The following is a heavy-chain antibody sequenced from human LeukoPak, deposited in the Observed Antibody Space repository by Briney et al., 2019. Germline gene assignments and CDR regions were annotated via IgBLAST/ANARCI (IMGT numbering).Heavy chain of an antibody. V-gene: IGHV3-30-3*01. J-gene: IGHJ6*02. CDR3: ARSGYYYGMDV. Sequence: GGSLRLSCAASGFTFSSYAMHWVRQAPGKGLEWVAVISYDGSNKYYADSVKGRFTISRDNSKNTLYLQMNSLRAEGTAVYYCARSGYYYGMDVWGHGTTVTVSS. D-gene: IGHD1-26*01. CDR2: ISYDGSNK. CDR1: GFTFSSYA.